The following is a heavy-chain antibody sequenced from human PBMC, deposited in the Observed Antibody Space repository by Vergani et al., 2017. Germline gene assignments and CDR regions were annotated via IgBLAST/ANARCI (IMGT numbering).Heavy chain of an antibody. V-gene: IGHV2-26*01. CDR2: IFSNDEK. CDR1: GFSLSNARMG. Sequence: QVTLQESGPVLVKPTETLTLTCTVSGFSLSNARMGVSWIRQPPGKALEWLAHIFSNDEKSYSTSLKSRLTISKDTAKSQVVLTMTNMDPVDTARYYCARTSSGSYYSWDAFEIWGQGTMVTVSS. D-gene: IGHD1-26*01. J-gene: IGHJ3*02. CDR3: ARTSSGSYYSWDAFEI.